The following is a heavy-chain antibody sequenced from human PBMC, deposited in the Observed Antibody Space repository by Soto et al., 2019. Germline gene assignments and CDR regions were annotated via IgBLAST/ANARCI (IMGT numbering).Heavy chain of an antibody. CDR1: GFTVRSNY. Sequence: EVQLVESGGGLVQPGGSLRLSCAASGFTVRSNYMSWVRQAPGKGLELVSVIYSGGSTYYADSVKGRFTISRDNSKNTLYLQMNSLRAEDTAVYYCATDSGYDLSFDYWGQGTLVTVSS. J-gene: IGHJ4*02. D-gene: IGHD5-12*01. CDR2: IYSGGST. CDR3: ATDSGYDLSFDY. V-gene: IGHV3-66*01.